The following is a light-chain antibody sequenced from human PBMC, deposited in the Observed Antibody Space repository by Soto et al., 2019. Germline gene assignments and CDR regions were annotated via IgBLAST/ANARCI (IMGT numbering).Light chain of an antibody. V-gene: IGKV3-11*01. CDR2: DAA. CDR1: QSVSNY. CDR3: QQRSNWPPST. J-gene: IGKJ5*01. Sequence: EIVLTQSPATLSLSPGERATISCRASQSVSNYLEWYQQKPGQAPRLLIYDAAHRATGIPARFSGSVSGTDFTLTISSLEPEDFAVYYCQQRSNWPPSTFGQGTLVEIK.